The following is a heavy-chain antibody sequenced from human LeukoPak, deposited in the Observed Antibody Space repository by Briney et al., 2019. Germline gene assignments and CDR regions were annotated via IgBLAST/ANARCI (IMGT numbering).Heavy chain of an antibody. CDR2: ISYDGSNK. J-gene: IGHJ4*02. CDR1: GFTFSSYD. CDR3: AKAPGGGNWN. D-gene: IGHD4-23*01. Sequence: GGSLRLSCAASGFTFSSYDMHWVRQAPGKGLEWVAVISYDGSNKYYADSVKGRFTISRDNSKNTLYLQMNSLRVEDTAIYYCAKAPGGGNWNWGQGTLVTVSS. V-gene: IGHV3-30-3*01.